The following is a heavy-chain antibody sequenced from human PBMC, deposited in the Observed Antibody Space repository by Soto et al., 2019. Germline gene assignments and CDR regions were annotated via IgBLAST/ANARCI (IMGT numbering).Heavy chain of an antibody. CDR3: ARGPVAGIYYYYYMDV. J-gene: IGHJ6*03. V-gene: IGHV1-8*01. CDR1: GYTFTSYD. D-gene: IGHD6-19*01. CDR2: MNPNSGNT. Sequence: GASVKVSCKASGYTFTSYDINWVRQATGQGPEWTGWMNPNSGNTGYAQKFQGRVTMTRNTSISTAYMELSSLRSEDTAVYYCARGPVAGIYYYYYMDVWGKGTTVTVSS.